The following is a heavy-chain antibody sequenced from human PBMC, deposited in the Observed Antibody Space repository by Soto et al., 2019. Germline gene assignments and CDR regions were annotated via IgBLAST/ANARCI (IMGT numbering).Heavy chain of an antibody. CDR1: GGFIISCYC. Sequence: PSETLSLTCAVSGGFIISCYCCIWVRQPPGKGLEWIGSIYYRGSTYYNPSLKSRVTISVDTSKNQFSLKLSSVTAADTAVYYCARQDIVLMVYANDYWGQGTLVT. J-gene: IGHJ4*02. V-gene: IGHV4-39*01. CDR3: ARQDIVLMVYANDY. D-gene: IGHD2-8*01. CDR2: IYYRGST.